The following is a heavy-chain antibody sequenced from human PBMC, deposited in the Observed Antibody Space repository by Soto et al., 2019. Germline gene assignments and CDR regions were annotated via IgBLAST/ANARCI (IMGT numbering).Heavy chain of an antibody. CDR3: AKDKSGYYYGMDV. Sequence: GGSLRLSCAASGFTFDDYTMHWVRQAPGKGLEWVSLISWDGGSTYYADSVKGRFTISRDNIKNSLYLQMNSLRTEDTALYYCAKDKSGYYYGMDVWGQGTTVTVSS. V-gene: IGHV3-43*01. CDR1: GFTFDDYT. CDR2: ISWDGGST. J-gene: IGHJ6*02. D-gene: IGHD7-27*01.